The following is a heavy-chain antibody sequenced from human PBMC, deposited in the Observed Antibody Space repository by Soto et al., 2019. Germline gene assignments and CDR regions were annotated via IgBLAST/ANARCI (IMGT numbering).Heavy chain of an antibody. Sequence: GGSLRLSCAASGFTLSTYWMTWVRQAPGKGLQWVANIKQDGSEKYYVDSVEGRFTISRDNVKNSLFLQMNSLRIEDTAVYYCTTDSYFTLKLVRFDYWGLGTLVTVSS. CDR2: IKQDGSEK. J-gene: IGHJ4*01. D-gene: IGHD3-22*01. CDR3: TTDSYFTLKLVRFDY. V-gene: IGHV3-7*05. CDR1: GFTLSTYW.